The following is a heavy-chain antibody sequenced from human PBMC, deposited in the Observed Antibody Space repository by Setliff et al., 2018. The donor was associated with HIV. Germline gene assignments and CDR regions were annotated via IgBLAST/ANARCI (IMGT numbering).Heavy chain of an antibody. CDR1: GYNFPNYW. CDR3: ARVSRNLYGHLDGFDI. CDR2: IYPDNSDA. Sequence: GESLKISCRGSGYNFPNYWIAWVRQMPGKGLKWMGVIYPDNSDARYGPSSQGQVTISVDKTMRTAYLQWSSLRASDTTMYYCARVSRNLYGHLDGFDIWGHGTMVTVSS. D-gene: IGHD3-10*01. V-gene: IGHV5-51*01. J-gene: IGHJ3*02.